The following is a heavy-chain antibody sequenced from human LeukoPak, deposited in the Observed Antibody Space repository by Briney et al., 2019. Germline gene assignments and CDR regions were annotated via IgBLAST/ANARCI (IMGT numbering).Heavy chain of an antibody. CDR3: GRGHWGLDY. V-gene: IGHV3-11*04. CDR2: ISNSGTSI. CDR1: GFTFSQSY. D-gene: IGHD7-27*01. Sequence: KTGGSLRLSCAASGFTFSQSYMTWISQAPGKGLEWVSYISNSGTSIFYADSVKGRFTTSRDNAKSSLYLQMNSLSAEDTAVYYCGRGHWGLDYWGQGALVTVSS. J-gene: IGHJ4*02.